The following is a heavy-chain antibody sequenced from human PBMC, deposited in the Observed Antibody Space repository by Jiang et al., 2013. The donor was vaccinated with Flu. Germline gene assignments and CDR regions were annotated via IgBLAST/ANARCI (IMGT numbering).Heavy chain of an antibody. D-gene: IGHD1-1*01. CDR1: GFTFSDYY. J-gene: IGHJ4*02. CDR2: LVIVVVP. V-gene: IGHV3-11*01. CDR3: ARETRTDY. Sequence: SLRLSCAASGFTFSDYYMTWIRQAPGKGWSGFHTLVIVVVPYTTLDSVKGRFTISRDNARNLLYLQMNSLRAEDTAIYYCARETRTDYWGQGTLVTVSS.